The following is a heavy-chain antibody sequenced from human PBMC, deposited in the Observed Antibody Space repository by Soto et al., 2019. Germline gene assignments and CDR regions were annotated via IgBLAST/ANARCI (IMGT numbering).Heavy chain of an antibody. CDR2: ISYAGTNE. CDR3: ARDDGGTAIGYYFGMDV. D-gene: IGHD1-7*01. Sequence: QVQLVESGGGVVQPGGSLRLSCAASGFTFRNYAMHWVRQAPGKGLEWVAVISYAGTNEFYADSVKGRYTISRDNSKNTLYLKMNSLTTEATAVYFCARDDGGTAIGYYFGMDVWRQGSTVTVS. J-gene: IGHJ6*02. V-gene: IGHV3-30-3*01. CDR1: GFTFRNYA.